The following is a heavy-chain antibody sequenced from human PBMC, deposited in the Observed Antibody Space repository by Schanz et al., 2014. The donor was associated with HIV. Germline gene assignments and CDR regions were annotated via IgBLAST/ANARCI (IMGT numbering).Heavy chain of an antibody. CDR1: GFTFSSYA. CDR2: ISGSDGDT. J-gene: IGHJ5*02. Sequence: EVQLLESGGGLVQPGGSLRLSCAASGFTFSSYAMTWVRQAPGKGLDWVSTISGSDGDTYYADSVKGRFTISRDNSRNALYLHMNSLRADDTAIYYCVKAYSPGFSGAGSWGQGALVTVSS. V-gene: IGHV3-23*01. CDR3: VKAYSPGFSGAGS. D-gene: IGHD5-18*01.